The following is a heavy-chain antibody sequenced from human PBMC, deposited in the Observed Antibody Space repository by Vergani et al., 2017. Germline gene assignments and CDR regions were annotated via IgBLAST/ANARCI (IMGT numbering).Heavy chain of an antibody. J-gene: IGHJ5*02. CDR2: IYHSGST. CDR1: GYSISSGYY. Sequence: QVQLQESGPGLVKPSETLSLTCAVSGYSISSGYYWGWIRQPPGKGLEWIGSIYHSGSTYYNPSLKSRVIISVDTSKNQFSLKLSSVTAADTAVYYCARHRGYCSSTSCYGGNWCDPWGQGTLVTVSS. V-gene: IGHV4-38-2*01. D-gene: IGHD2-2*01. CDR3: ARHRGYCSSTSCYGGNWCDP.